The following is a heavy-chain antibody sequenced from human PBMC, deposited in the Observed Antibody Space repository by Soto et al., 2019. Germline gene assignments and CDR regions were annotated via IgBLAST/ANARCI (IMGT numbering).Heavy chain of an antibody. D-gene: IGHD2-2*01. V-gene: IGHV3-23*01. Sequence: GGSLRLSCADSGVTFSSYAMGWVRQVPGKGLECVSLISGSGGSIYYADSVKGRFTISRDNSKNALYLQMSGLRAEDTAIYYCAKDPFSGMIESSHIDYWGQGTLVTVSS. CDR2: ISGSGGSI. CDR1: GVTFSSYA. J-gene: IGHJ4*02. CDR3: AKDPFSGMIESSHIDY.